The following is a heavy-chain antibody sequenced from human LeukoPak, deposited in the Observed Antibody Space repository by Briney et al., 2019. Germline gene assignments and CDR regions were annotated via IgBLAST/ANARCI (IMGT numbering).Heavy chain of an antibody. Sequence: SQTLSLTCTVSGGSISSGGYYWSWIRQPPGKGLEWIGYIYHSGSTYYNPSLKSRVTISVDTSKNQFSLKLSSVTAADTAVYYCASLRIFGVVILPHAYYYMDVWGKGTTVTVPS. CDR2: IYHSGST. D-gene: IGHD3-3*01. J-gene: IGHJ6*03. CDR3: ASLRIFGVVILPHAYYYMDV. CDR1: GGSISSGGYY. V-gene: IGHV4-30-2*01.